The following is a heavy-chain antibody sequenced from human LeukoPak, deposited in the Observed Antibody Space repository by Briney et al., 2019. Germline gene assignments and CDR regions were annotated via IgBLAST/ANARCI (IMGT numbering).Heavy chain of an antibody. V-gene: IGHV3-33*01. CDR2: IWHEGSKR. Sequence: GGSLRLSCAASGFTFSYYGMQWVRQAPGKGLEWVALIWHEGSKRYYADSVKGRFTISRDNSKNILYLQMTSLRAEDTAVYSCTSDADTSEHFSWLDLWGQGTLVTVSS. CDR1: GFTFSYYG. CDR3: TSDADTSEHFSWLDL. J-gene: IGHJ5*02. D-gene: IGHD3-22*01.